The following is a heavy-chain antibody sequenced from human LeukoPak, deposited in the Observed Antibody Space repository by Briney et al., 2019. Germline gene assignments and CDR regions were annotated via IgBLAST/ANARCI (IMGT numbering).Heavy chain of an antibody. D-gene: IGHD1-26*01. J-gene: IGHJ5*02. CDR3: ARGWELDP. V-gene: IGHV3-7*05. Sequence: GGSLRLSCAASGFPFSRYWLSWVRQAPGKGLEWVANIKQDGSEKYYVDSVKGRFTISRDNAKNSLYLQMNSLRVVDTAVYYCARGWELDPWGQGTLVTVSS. CDR2: IKQDGSEK. CDR1: GFPFSRYW.